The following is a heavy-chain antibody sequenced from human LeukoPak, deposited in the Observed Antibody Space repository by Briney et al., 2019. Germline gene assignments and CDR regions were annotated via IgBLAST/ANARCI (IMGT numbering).Heavy chain of an antibody. CDR1: GGPMWGYY. CDR3: ARAAAERFGDLIFDPFDM. J-gene: IGHJ3*02. CDR2: IPYCGST. V-gene: IGHV4-59*07. D-gene: IGHD3-10*01. Sequence: SDTLSLLCSVSGGPMWGYYWIWLRRPPGKGPEWIAYIPYCGSTKCSPSLKSRVSISVDTSMNQFSLTLTSVPAADTAVYHCARAAAERFGDLIFDPFDMWGQGTMATVSA.